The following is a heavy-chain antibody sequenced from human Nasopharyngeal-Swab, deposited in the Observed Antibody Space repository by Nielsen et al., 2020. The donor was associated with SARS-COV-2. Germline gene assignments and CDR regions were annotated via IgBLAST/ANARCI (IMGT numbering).Heavy chain of an antibody. CDR2: IYHSGST. D-gene: IGHD3-16*01. Sequence: SETLPLTCAVSGGSISSGGYSWSWIRQPPGKGLEWIGYIYHSGSTYYNPSLKSRVTISVDRSKNQYSLKLSSVTAADTAVYYCARGGGRRAFDIWGQGTMVTVSS. V-gene: IGHV4-30-2*01. CDR1: GGSISSGGYS. J-gene: IGHJ3*02. CDR3: ARGGGRRAFDI.